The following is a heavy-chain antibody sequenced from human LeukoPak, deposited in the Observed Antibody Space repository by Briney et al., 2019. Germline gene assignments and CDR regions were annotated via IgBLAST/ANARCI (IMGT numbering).Heavy chain of an antibody. CDR2: IYPRDGST. CDR3: ARVPQGTGYYFDY. CDR1: GYTFTSNY. D-gene: IGHD3-10*01. J-gene: IGHJ4*02. Sequence: WASVKVSCKASGYTFTSNYIHWVRQAPGQGLEWMGMIYPRDGSTSYAQKLQGRVTMTTDTSTSTAYMELRSLRSDDTAVYYCARVPQGTGYYFDYWGQGTLVTVSS. V-gene: IGHV1-46*01.